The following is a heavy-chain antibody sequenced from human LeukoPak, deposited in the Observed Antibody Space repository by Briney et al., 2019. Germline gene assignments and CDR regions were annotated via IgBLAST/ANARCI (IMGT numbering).Heavy chain of an antibody. CDR3: ARDPDFWTGYYYFDY. J-gene: IGHJ4*02. CDR2: ISSSGSTM. V-gene: IGHV3-11*01. D-gene: IGHD3/OR15-3a*01. Sequence: GGSLRLSCAASGFIFSDYYMSWTRQAPGKGLEWVSYISSSGSTMYYTDSVKGRFTISRDNAKDSLYLQMNSLRAEDTAVYYCARDPDFWTGYYYFDYWGQGTLVTVSS. CDR1: GFIFSDYY.